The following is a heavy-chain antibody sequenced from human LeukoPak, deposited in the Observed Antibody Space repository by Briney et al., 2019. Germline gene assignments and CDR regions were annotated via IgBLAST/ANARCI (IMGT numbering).Heavy chain of an antibody. CDR1: GGSFSGYY. J-gene: IGHJ4*02. Sequence: SETLSLTCAVYGGSFSGYYWSWIRQPPGKGLEWIGEINHSGSTNYNPSLKSRVTISVDTSKNQFSLKLTSVTAADTAVYYCANPARDFADSGAITWWGQGTLVTVSS. D-gene: IGHD4-17*01. CDR2: INHSGST. V-gene: IGHV4-34*01. CDR3: ANPARDFADSGAITW.